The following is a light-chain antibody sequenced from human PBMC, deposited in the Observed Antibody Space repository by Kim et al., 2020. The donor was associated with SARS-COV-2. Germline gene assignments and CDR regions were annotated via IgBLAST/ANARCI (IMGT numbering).Light chain of an antibody. Sequence: SYELTQPPSVSVSPGQTASITCSGDKLGDKYACWYQQKPGQSPVLVIYQDSKRPSGIPERLSGSNSGNTATLTISGTQAMDEADYYCQAWDSSTYVFGTGTKVTV. J-gene: IGLJ1*01. V-gene: IGLV3-1*01. CDR3: QAWDSSTYV. CDR2: QDS. CDR1: KLGDKY.